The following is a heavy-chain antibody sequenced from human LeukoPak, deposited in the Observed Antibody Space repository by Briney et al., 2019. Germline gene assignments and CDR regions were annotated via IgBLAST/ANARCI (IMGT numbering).Heavy chain of an antibody. J-gene: IGHJ6*02. Sequence: PGGSLRLSCAGSGFTVSSNYMSWVRQAPGKGLEWVSVIYSGGSTYYADSVKGRFTISRDNSKNTLYLQMNSLRAEDTAVYYCARDLYYDSSGYPSDGMDVWGQGTTVTVSS. D-gene: IGHD3-22*01. CDR2: IYSGGST. CDR1: GFTVSSNY. CDR3: ARDLYYDSSGYPSDGMDV. V-gene: IGHV3-53*01.